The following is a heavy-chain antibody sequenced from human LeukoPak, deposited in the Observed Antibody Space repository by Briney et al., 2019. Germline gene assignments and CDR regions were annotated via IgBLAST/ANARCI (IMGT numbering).Heavy chain of an antibody. D-gene: IGHD4-17*01. J-gene: IGHJ3*02. Sequence: SGGSLRLSCAASGFTFSSYWMSWVRQAPGKGLEWVANIKQDGSEKYYVDSVKGRFTISRDNAKNSLYLQMNSLRAEDTAVYYCARDQSSWGTTVTDEDAFDIWGQGTMVTVSS. CDR2: IKQDGSEK. V-gene: IGHV3-7*01. CDR1: GFTFSSYW. CDR3: ARDQSSWGTTVTDEDAFDI.